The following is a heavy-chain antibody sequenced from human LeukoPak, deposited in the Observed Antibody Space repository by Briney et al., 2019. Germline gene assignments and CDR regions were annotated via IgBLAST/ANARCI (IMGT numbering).Heavy chain of an antibody. CDR2: ISPNSDGT. CDR3: ASQITYDFWSGYYYYYMDV. Sequence: GASVKVSCKASGYTFTGYYMHWVRQAPGQGLEWMGWISPNSDGTNYAQKFQGRVTMTRDTSISTAYMELSRLRSNDTAVYYCASQITYDFWSGYYYYYMDVWGKGTTVTVSS. J-gene: IGHJ6*03. D-gene: IGHD3-3*01. CDR1: GYTFTGYY. V-gene: IGHV1-2*02.